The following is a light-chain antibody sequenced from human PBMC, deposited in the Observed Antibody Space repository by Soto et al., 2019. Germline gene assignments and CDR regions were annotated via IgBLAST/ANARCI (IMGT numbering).Light chain of an antibody. CDR1: NSDIGAYNY. Sequence: QSALTQPASVSGSPGQSITISCTGTNSDIGAYNYVSWYQQYPGKAPKLMIYEVSNRPSGVSNRFSGSKSGNTASLTISGLQAEDEADYYCSSYTTTSTAVFGGGTQLTVL. J-gene: IGLJ7*01. CDR3: SSYTTTSTAV. V-gene: IGLV2-14*01. CDR2: EVS.